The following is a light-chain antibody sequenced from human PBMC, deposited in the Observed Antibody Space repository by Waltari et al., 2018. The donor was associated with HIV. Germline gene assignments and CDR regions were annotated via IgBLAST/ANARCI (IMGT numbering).Light chain of an antibody. CDR1: QDITSF. J-gene: IGKJ3*01. CDR3: QSYDG. V-gene: IGKV1-33*01. Sequence: DIQMTQSPSSLSASVGDRVTITCQASQDITSFLNWYQQKPGKAPKLLIYDASNLETGVPPRFSGSGSGTVFTFTITSLQPEDIATYYCQSYDGFGPGTKVDLK. CDR2: DAS.